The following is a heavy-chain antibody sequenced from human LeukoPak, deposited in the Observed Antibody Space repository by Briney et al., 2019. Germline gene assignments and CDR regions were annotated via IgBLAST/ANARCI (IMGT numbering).Heavy chain of an antibody. D-gene: IGHD3-3*01. V-gene: IGHV1-2*02. CDR1: GYTFTGYY. CDR3: ATGVPILRFLDWFYY. Sequence: EASVKVSCKASGYTFTGYYMQWVRQALGQGLEWMGWIIPNSGGTNYAQKFQGRVTMTRDTSISTAYMELSRLRSDDTAVYYCATGVPILRFLDWFYYWGQGTLVTVSS. J-gene: IGHJ4*02. CDR2: IIPNSGGT.